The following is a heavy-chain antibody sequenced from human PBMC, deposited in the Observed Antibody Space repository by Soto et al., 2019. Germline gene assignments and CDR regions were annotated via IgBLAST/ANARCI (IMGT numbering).Heavy chain of an antibody. J-gene: IGHJ4*02. CDR1: GFTFSVYA. Sequence: EVQLLESGGGLVQPGGSLRLSCGASGFTFSVYAMTWVRQAPGKGLEWVSAISGNGGSTYYADSVKGRFTISRDNSKSTLHRQMNSLRVEDTAVYYCAKDRTFGPPLVRFDSWGQGTLVTVSS. V-gene: IGHV3-23*01. CDR3: AKDRTFGPPLVRFDS. CDR2: ISGNGGST. D-gene: IGHD6-6*01.